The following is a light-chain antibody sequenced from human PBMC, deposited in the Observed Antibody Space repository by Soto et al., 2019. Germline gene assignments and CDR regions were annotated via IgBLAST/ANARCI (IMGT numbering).Light chain of an antibody. CDR3: CSYAGSSTYV. CDR2: EVS. J-gene: IGLJ1*01. CDR1: IIDVGSYNL. V-gene: IGLV2-23*02. Sequence: AVLTQRASLSGSPGQSVTISCTGTIIDVGSYNLVSWYQQHPGKAPKLMIYEVSKRPSGVSNRFSGSKSGNPASLTISGLQAEDEADYYCCSYAGSSTYVFGTGTKVTVL.